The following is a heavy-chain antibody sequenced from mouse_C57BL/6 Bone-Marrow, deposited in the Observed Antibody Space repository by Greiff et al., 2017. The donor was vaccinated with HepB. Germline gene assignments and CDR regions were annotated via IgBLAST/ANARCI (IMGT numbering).Heavy chain of an antibody. CDR2: INPSSGYT. J-gene: IGHJ3*01. CDR1: GYTFTSYT. CDR3: AIDGYPFAY. D-gene: IGHD2-3*01. Sequence: QVQLKESGAELARPGASVKMSCKASGYTFTSYTMHWVKQRPGQGLEWIGYINPSSGYTKYNQKFKDKATLTADKSSSTAYMQLSSLTSEDSAVYYCAIDGYPFAYWGQGTLVTVSA. V-gene: IGHV1-4*01.